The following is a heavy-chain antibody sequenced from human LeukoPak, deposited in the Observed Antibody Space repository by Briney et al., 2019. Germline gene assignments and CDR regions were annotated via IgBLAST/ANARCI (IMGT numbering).Heavy chain of an antibody. J-gene: IGHJ3*02. Sequence: VSGPTLVNPTQTLTLTCTFSGFSLSTSGVGVGWIRQPPGKALEWLALIYCNDDKRYSPSLKSRLSITKDTSKTQLVLIMTNMDPVDTATYYCARYIVVVPVSRQSVQAFDIWGQGTMVTVSS. CDR3: ARYIVVVPVSRQSVQAFDI. V-gene: IGHV2-5*01. CDR2: IYCNDDK. D-gene: IGHD2-2*01. CDR1: GFSLSTSGVG.